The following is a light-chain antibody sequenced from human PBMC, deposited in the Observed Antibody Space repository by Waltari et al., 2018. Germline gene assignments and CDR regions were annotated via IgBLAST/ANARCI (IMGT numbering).Light chain of an antibody. CDR2: DVY. Sequence: IQMTQSPSSMSASVGDRVTITCRASESVSSYLNWYQKKPGKAFKLLIYDVYTLQSEVPSRFSGSGSGTDFTLTISKLQPEDFATYYCQQSYNRYTFGPGTKVDF. CDR3: QQSYNRYT. J-gene: IGKJ3*01. V-gene: IGKV1-39*01. CDR1: ESVSSY.